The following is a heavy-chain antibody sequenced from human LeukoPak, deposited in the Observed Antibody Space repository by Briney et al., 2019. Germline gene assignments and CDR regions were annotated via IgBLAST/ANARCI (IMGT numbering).Heavy chain of an antibody. CDR1: VYIFWGYG. D-gene: IGHD1-26*01. J-gene: IGHJ3*02. V-gene: IGHV3-30*03. Sequence: GGSQRLSCAASVYIFWGYGINWVPQAREGRGGWVAVISYDRSNKYYADSVKGRFTISRDNSKNTLDLQMNSLRAEDTAVYYCARAVGATPYDAFDMWGRGTLVTVSS. CDR3: ARAVGATPYDAFDM. CDR2: ISYDRSNK.